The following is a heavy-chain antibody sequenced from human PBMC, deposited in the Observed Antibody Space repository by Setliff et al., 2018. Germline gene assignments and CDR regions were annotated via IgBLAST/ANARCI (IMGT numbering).Heavy chain of an antibody. CDR1: GYTFTGYY. CDR3: ARDGGGDSDAFDI. D-gene: IGHD3-16*01. Sequence: ASVKVSCKASGYTFTGYYMHWVRQAPGQGLEWMGWINPSSGATIYAQKFQGRVTMTSDTSISTAYMELGRLRSDDTAVYFCARDGGGDSDAFDIWGQGTMVTVSS. J-gene: IGHJ3*02. CDR2: INPSSGAT. V-gene: IGHV1-2*02.